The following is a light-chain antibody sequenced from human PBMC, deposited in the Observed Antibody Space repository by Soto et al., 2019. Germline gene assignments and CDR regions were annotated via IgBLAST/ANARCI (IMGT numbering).Light chain of an antibody. CDR2: VAS. CDR1: QSVSSN. J-gene: IGKJ4*01. V-gene: IGKV3-15*01. CDR3: QQYNVWPLT. Sequence: EIVMTQSPATLSVSPGERATLSCRASQSVSSNLAWYQQKPGQTPKLLIYVASTRATGIPARFSGSGSGTEFTLTISSLQSEDLAVYYCQQYNVWPLTFGGGTMVEFK.